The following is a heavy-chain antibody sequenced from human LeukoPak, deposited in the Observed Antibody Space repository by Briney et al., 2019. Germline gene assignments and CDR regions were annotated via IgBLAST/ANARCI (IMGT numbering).Heavy chain of an antibody. CDR1: GGSISSYY. CDR2: IYYSGST. V-gene: IGHV4-59*12. D-gene: IGHD6-19*01. J-gene: IGHJ3*02. Sequence: SETLSLTCTVSGGSISSYYWSWIRQPPGKGLEWIGYIYYSGSTNYNPSLKSRVTISVDTSKNQFSLKLSSVTAADTAVYYCARVRSSGWRDAFDIWGQGTMVTVSS. CDR3: ARVRSSGWRDAFDI.